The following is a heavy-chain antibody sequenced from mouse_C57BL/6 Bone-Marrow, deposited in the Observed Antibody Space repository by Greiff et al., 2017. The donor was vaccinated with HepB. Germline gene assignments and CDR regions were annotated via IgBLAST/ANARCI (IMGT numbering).Heavy chain of an antibody. D-gene: IGHD1-1*01. V-gene: IGHV5-4*01. CDR2: ISDGGSYT. CDR1: GFTFSSYA. CDR3: ARDRGTLLLDY. J-gene: IGHJ2*01. Sequence: EVKLMESGGGLVKPGGSLKLSCAASGFTFSSYAMSWVRQTPEKRLEWVATISDGGSYTYYPDNVKGRFTISRDNAKNNLYLQMSHLKSEDTAMYYCARDRGTLLLDYWGQGTTLTVSS.